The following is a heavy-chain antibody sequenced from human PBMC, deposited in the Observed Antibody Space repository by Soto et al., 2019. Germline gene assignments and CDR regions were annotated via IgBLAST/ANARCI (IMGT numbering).Heavy chain of an antibody. Sequence: ASVKVSCKASGYTFINYFMHWVRQAPGQGLEWMGRMNPNSGNTGYAQKFQGRVTMTRNTSISTAYMELSSLRSEDTAVYYCAKAYIAVAGFDAFDIWGQGTMVTVSS. CDR2: MNPNSGNT. V-gene: IGHV1-8*02. CDR1: GYTFINYF. J-gene: IGHJ3*02. D-gene: IGHD6-19*01. CDR3: AKAYIAVAGFDAFDI.